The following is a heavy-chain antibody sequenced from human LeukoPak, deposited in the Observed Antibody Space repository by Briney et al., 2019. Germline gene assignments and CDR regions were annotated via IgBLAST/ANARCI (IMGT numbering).Heavy chain of an antibody. V-gene: IGHV3-33*08. CDR2: IWYDGSNK. CDR3: ARAPTGGGDDYFDY. D-gene: IGHD2-21*01. J-gene: IGHJ4*02. CDR1: GFTFSSYA. Sequence: AGGSLRLSCAASGFTFSSYAMSWVRQAPGKGLEWVAVIWYDGSNKYYADSVKGRFTISRDNSKNTLYLQMNSLRAEDTAVYYCARAPTGGGDDYFDYWGQGTLVTVSS.